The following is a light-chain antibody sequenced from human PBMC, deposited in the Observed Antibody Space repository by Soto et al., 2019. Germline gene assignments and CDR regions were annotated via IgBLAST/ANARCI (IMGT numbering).Light chain of an antibody. CDR1: TSNIGRNY. CDR2: SIN. J-gene: IGLJ3*02. Sequence: QSVLTQPPSASGTPGQRVTISCSRSTSNIGRNYVSWYQQLPGTAPKLVIYSINQRPSGVPDRFSGSKSGTSASLAISGLRSEDEANYYCAVWDATLSGWVFGGGTKLTVL. V-gene: IGLV1-47*02. CDR3: AVWDATLSGWV.